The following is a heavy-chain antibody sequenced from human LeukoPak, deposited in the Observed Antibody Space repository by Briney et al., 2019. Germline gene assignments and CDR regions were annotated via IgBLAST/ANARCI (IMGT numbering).Heavy chain of an antibody. Sequence: ASVKVSCKASGYTFNSAGISWVRQAPGQGLEWMGWINAYNDNTKYAEKLQGRVTMTTDTSTSTAYMELRSLRSDDTAVYYCARDRGGSYSAIDYWGQGTLVTVSS. D-gene: IGHD2-15*01. CDR2: INAYNDNT. CDR3: ARDRGGSYSAIDY. J-gene: IGHJ4*02. CDR1: GYTFNSAG. V-gene: IGHV1-18*01.